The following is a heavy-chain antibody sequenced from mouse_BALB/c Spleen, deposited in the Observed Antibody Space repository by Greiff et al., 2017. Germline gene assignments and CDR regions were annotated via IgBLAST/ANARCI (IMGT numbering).Heavy chain of an antibody. V-gene: IGHV14-3*02. J-gene: IGHJ3*01. Sequence: VQLQQSGAELVKPGASVKLSCTASGFNIKDTYMHWVKQRPEQGLEWIGRIDPANGNTKYDPKFQGKATITADTSSNTAYLQLSSLTSEDTAVYYCASYYGSSYAWFAYWGQETLVTVSA. CDR3: ASYYGSSYAWFAY. CDR1: GFNIKDTY. CDR2: IDPANGNT. D-gene: IGHD1-1*01.